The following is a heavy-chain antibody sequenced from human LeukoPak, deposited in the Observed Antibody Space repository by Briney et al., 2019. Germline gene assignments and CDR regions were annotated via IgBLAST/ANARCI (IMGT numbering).Heavy chain of an antibody. J-gene: IGHJ3*02. CDR1: GGSINSGGYY. CDR2: IYYSGTT. D-gene: IGHD2-15*01. Sequence: SQTLSLTCNVSGGSINSGGYYWSWIRQHPGKGLEWIGYIYYSGTTNYSPSLKSRVSISVDTSKKQFSLKLSSVTAADTAVYYCARSPGGGFDIWGQGTMVTVSS. V-gene: IGHV4-31*03. CDR3: ARSPGGGFDI.